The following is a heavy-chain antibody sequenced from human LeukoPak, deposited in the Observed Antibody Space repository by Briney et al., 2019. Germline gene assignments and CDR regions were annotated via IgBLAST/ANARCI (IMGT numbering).Heavy chain of an antibody. J-gene: IGHJ4*02. V-gene: IGHV4-34*01. CDR2: INHSGST. CDR3: ARGKPQWLVREYYFDY. Sequence: GSLRLSCAASGFTFSSYAMSWVRQAPGKGLEWIGEINHSGSTNYNPSLKSRVTISVDTSKNQFSLKLSSVTAADTAVYYCARGKPQWLVREYYFDYWGQGTLVTVSS. CDR1: GFTFSSYA. D-gene: IGHD6-19*01.